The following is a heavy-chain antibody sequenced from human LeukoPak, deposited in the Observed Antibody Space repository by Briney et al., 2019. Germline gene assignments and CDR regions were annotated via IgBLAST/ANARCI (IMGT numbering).Heavy chain of an antibody. CDR3: AKNPNKVGARNGFDY. D-gene: IGHD1-26*01. Sequence: GGSLRLSCAASGFTVSSDYMSWVRQAPGKGLEWVSVIYGGGTTYYADSVKGRFTISRDNSKNTLFLQMNSLRAEDTAVYYCAKNPNKVGARNGFDYWGQGTLVTVSS. CDR2: IYGGGTT. V-gene: IGHV3-66*01. J-gene: IGHJ4*02. CDR1: GFTVSSDY.